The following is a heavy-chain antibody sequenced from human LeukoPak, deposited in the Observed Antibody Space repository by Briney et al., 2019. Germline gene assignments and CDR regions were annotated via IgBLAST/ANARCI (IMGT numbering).Heavy chain of an antibody. D-gene: IGHD5-12*01. CDR3: ARKGYSAYEILDY. V-gene: IGHV4-59*08. CDR2: IYYSVST. Sequence: SETLSLTCTVSSDSFTNYYWRWVRQPPGQGLEWIGYIYYSVSTNYNPSLTSRDTISVDTSKNQFSLKLSSVTAADTTVYYCARKGYSAYEILDYWGQGSLVTVSS. CDR1: SDSFTNYY. J-gene: IGHJ4*02.